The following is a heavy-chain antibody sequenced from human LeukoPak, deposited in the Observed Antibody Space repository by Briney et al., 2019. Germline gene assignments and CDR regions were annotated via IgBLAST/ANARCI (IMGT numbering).Heavy chain of an antibody. CDR2: ISGRGGST. V-gene: IGHV3-23*01. CDR3: AKETRARSSSWFDY. CDR1: GFKFSGFA. J-gene: IGHJ4*02. Sequence: GGSLRLSCAASGFKFSGFAMSWVRQPPGKGLEWVSAISGRGGSTYYADSVKGRFTISRDNSKNTLYLQMNSLRAEDTAVYYCAKETRARSSSWFDYWGQGTLVTVSS. D-gene: IGHD6-13*01.